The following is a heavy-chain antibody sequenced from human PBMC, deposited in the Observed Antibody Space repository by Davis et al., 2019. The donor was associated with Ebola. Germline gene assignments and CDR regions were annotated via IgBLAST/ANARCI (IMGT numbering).Heavy chain of an antibody. CDR3: AKDTSNIWFDM. D-gene: IGHD2-2*01. Sequence: GESLKISCAASGFIFSSYVMSWFRRAPGKGLNWFSTLGTSADTYYAASVKGRFTISRDNSKNTLYLQMNGLRVEDTAIYYCAKDTSNIWFDMWGQGTMVTVSS. CDR2: LGTSADT. V-gene: IGHV3-23*01. CDR1: GFIFSSYV. J-gene: IGHJ3*02.